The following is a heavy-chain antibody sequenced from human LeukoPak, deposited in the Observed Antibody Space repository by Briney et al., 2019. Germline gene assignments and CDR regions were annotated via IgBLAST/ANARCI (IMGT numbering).Heavy chain of an antibody. CDR2: IYYSGST. CDR3: ARHFFRYFDLTEGRFDP. J-gene: IGHJ5*02. CDR1: GGSLSTSSYY. Sequence: SETLSLTCTVSGGSLSTSSYYWGWIRQPPGEGLEWIGSIYYSGSTYYNPSLKSRVTISVDTSKNQFSLKLSSVTAADTAVYYCARHFFRYFDLTEGRFDPWGQGTLVTVSS. V-gene: IGHV4-39*01. D-gene: IGHD3-9*01.